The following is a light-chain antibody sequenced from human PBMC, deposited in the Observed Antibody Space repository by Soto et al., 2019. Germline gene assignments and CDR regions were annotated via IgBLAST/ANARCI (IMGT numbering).Light chain of an antibody. CDR1: QSVLYSSNNKNY. CDR2: WAS. V-gene: IGKV4-1*01. Sequence: DIVMTQSPDSLAVSLGERATINCKSSQSVLYSSNNKNYLAWYQQRPGQPPKLLIYWASTRESGVPDRFSGSGSGTDFTLTITSLQAEDVAVYYCQQYVSTPPTFGQENKLEI. J-gene: IGKJ2*01. CDR3: QQYVSTPPT.